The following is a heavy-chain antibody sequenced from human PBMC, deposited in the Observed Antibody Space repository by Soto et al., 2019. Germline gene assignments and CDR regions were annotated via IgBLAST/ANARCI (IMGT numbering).Heavy chain of an antibody. CDR3: ARDRDPDYGMDV. CDR2: IWYDGSNK. Sequence: VQLVESGGGVVQPGRSLRLSCAASGFTFSSYGMHWVRQAPGKGLEWVAVIWYDGSNKYYADSVKGRFTISRDNSKNTLYLQMNSLRAEDTAVYYCARDRDPDYGMDVWGQGTTVTVSS. V-gene: IGHV3-33*01. CDR1: GFTFSSYG. J-gene: IGHJ6*02.